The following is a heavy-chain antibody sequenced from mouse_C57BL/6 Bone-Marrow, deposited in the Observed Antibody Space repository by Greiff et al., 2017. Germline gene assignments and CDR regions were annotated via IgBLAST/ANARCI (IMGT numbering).Heavy chain of an antibody. CDR1: GFTFSSYG. J-gene: IGHJ2*01. CDR3: ANRDGTYFDY. V-gene: IGHV5-6*01. D-gene: IGHD4-1*01. CDR2: ISSGGSYT. Sequence: EVQLQQSGGDLVKPGGSLKLSCAASGFTFSSYGMSWVRQTPDKRLEWVATISSGGSYTYYPDSVKGRFTISRDNDKKTLYLQMSSLKSEDTAMYYCANRDGTYFDYWGQGNTLTVSS.